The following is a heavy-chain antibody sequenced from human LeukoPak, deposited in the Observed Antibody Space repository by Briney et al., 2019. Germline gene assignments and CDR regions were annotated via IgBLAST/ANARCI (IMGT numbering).Heavy chain of an antibody. CDR3: ARPSTNGWYFDY. J-gene: IGHJ4*02. D-gene: IGHD6-19*01. CDR1: GASMDNNNYD. CDR2: IYHAGAI. V-gene: IGHV4-39*07. Sequence: SETLSLTCTVSGASMDNNNYDWGWIRQPPGKGLEWVGSIYHAGAIYQNPSLKGRVTISVDTSKNQFSLKLSSVTAADTAVYYCARPSTNGWYFDYWGQGTLVTVSS.